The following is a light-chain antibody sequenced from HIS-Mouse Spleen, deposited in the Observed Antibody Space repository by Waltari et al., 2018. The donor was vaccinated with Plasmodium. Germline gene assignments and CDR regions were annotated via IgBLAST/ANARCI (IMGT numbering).Light chain of an antibody. CDR2: AAS. Sequence: DIQMTQSPSSLSASVVARLPITSRASQSISSYLNWYQQKPGQAPKLLIYAASSLQSGVPSRFSGSGSGTDFTLTISSLQPEDFATYYCQQSYSTPWTFGQGTKVEIK. CDR1: QSISSY. J-gene: IGKJ1*01. V-gene: IGKV1-39*01. CDR3: QQSYSTPWT.